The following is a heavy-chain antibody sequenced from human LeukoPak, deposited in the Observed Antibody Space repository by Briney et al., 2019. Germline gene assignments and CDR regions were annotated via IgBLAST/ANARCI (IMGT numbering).Heavy chain of an antibody. J-gene: IGHJ4*02. Sequence: SVKVSCKASGGTFSSYAISWVRQAPGQGLEWMGGTIPIFGTANYAQKFQGRVTITTDESTSTAYMELSSLRSEDTAVYYCARDPPYGGNEWGDYWGQGTLVTVSS. CDR3: ARDPPYGGNEWGDY. V-gene: IGHV1-69*05. D-gene: IGHD4-23*01. CDR2: TIPIFGTA. CDR1: GGTFSSYA.